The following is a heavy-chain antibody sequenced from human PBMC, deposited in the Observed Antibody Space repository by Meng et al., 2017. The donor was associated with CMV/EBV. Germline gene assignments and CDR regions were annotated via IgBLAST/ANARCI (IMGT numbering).Heavy chain of an antibody. CDR2: ISWNSGSI. J-gene: IGHJ4*02. CDR3: AKDRGSWYGDLDY. Sequence: GGSLRLSCAASGFTFDDYAMHWVRQAPGKGLEWVSGISWNSGSIGYADSVKGRFTISRDNAKTSLYLQMNSLRAEDTALYYCAKDRGSWYGDLDYWGQGTLVTVSS. CDR1: GFTFDDYA. V-gene: IGHV3-9*01. D-gene: IGHD6-13*01.